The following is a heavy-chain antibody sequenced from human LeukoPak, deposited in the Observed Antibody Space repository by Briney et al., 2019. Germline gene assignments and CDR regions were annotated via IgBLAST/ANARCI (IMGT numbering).Heavy chain of an antibody. V-gene: IGHV3-23*01. J-gene: IGHJ4*02. CDR3: ARQGVSCSWYQFDY. Sequence: GGSLRLSCAASGFTFSSYAMSWVRQAPGKGLEWVSAISGSGGSTYYADSVKGRFTISRDNSKNTLYLQMNSLRAEDTAVYYCARQGVSCSWYQFDYWGQGTLVTVSS. CDR2: ISGSGGST. D-gene: IGHD6-13*01. CDR1: GFTFSSYA.